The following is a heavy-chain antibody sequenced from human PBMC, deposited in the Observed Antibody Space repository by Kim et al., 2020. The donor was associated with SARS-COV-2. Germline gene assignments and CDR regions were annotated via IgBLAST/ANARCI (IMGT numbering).Heavy chain of an antibody. Sequence: SETLSLTCAVYGGSFSGYYWSWIRQPPGKGLEWIGEINHSGSTNYNPSLKSRVTISVDTSKNQFSLKLSSVTAADTAVYYCARGPLLTMVRGAMVYWGQG. CDR1: GGSFSGYY. V-gene: IGHV4-34*01. CDR3: ARGPLLTMVRGAMVY. CDR2: INHSGST. J-gene: IGHJ4*02. D-gene: IGHD3-10*01.